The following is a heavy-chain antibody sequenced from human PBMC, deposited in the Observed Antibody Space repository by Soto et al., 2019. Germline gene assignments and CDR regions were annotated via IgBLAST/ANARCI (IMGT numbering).Heavy chain of an antibody. V-gene: IGHV3-30*03. CDR2: VSHDGRNT. J-gene: IGHJ4*02. CDR1: GFTFSDYA. Sequence: VQLVESGGGVVQPGRSLRLSCAASGFTFSDYAMHWVRQAPGKGLEWVAVVSHDGRNTHYADSVKGRVTISRDSSKNAVSLELTSRRAEDMAVYYCARGGRQWLVTSDFNYWGQGALVTVSS. CDR3: ARGGRQWLVTSDFNY. D-gene: IGHD6-19*01.